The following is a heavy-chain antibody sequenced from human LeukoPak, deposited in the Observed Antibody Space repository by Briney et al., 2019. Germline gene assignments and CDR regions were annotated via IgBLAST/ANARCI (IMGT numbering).Heavy chain of an antibody. CDR3: ARGRGYSYPTPKGGGWFDP. V-gene: IGHV4-34*01. CDR2: INHSGST. Sequence: SETLSLTCAVYGGSFSGYYWSWIRQPPGKGLEWIGEINHSGSTNYNPSLKSRVTISVDTSKNQFSPKLSSVTAADTAVYYCARGRGYSYPTPKGGGWFDPWGQGTLVTVSS. D-gene: IGHD5-18*01. CDR1: GGSFSGYY. J-gene: IGHJ5*02.